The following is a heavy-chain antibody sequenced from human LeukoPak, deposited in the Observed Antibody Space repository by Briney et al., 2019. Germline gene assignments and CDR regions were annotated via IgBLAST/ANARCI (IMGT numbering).Heavy chain of an antibody. V-gene: IGHV1-69*05. CDR3: ARSLGYCSSTSCYPDAFDI. Sequence: SVKVSCKASGGTFNSYAISWVRQAPGQGLEWMGGIIPIFGTPNYAQEFQGRVTISTAASTGTAYMELSSLRSEDTAVYYCARSLGYCSSTSCYPDAFDIWGQGTMVTVSS. J-gene: IGHJ3*02. CDR1: GGTFNSYA. D-gene: IGHD2-2*01. CDR2: IIPIFGTP.